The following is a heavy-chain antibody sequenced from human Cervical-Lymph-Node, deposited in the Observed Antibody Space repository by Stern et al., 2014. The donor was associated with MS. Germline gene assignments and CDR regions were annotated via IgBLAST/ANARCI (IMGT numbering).Heavy chain of an antibody. CDR2: IYYSGNI. J-gene: IGHJ4*02. D-gene: IGHD6-13*01. CDR3: ARDDRGSSWYRFDF. CDR1: GGSISTDGYY. V-gene: IGHV4-31*03. Sequence: QVQLEESGPGVVKPSQTLSLTCTVSGGSISTDGYYWTWIRQPPEKGLEWIGYIYYSGNIYYSPSLKSRVTMSLDTSKNHFSLNLSSVTAADTAIYYCARDDRGSSWYRFDFWGQGTLVTVSS.